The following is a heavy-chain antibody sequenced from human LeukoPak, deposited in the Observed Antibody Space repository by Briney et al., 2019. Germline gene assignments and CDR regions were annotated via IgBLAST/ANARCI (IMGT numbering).Heavy chain of an antibody. CDR2: INHSGST. CDR1: GGSFSGYY. Sequence: ASETLSLTCAVYGGSFSGYYWSWIRQPPGKGLEWIGEINHSGSTNYNPSLKSRVTISVDTSKNQFSLKLSSVTAADTAVYYCARDKVWYSSSWYLDYWGQGTLVTVSS. D-gene: IGHD6-13*01. CDR3: ARDKVWYSSSWYLDY. V-gene: IGHV4-34*01. J-gene: IGHJ4*02.